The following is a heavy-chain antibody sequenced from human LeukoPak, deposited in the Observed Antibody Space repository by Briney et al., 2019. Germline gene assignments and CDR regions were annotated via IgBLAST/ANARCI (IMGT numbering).Heavy chain of an antibody. CDR2: IYSGGST. CDR3: ARKGAAAGTPVYYYMDV. D-gene: IGHD6-13*01. Sequence: GGSLRLSCAASGFTVSSNYMSWVRQAPGKGLEWVSVIYSGGSTYYADSVKGRFTISRDNSKNTLYLQMNSLRAEDTAVYYCARKGAAAGTPVYYYMDVWGKGTTVTISS. J-gene: IGHJ6*03. V-gene: IGHV3-66*01. CDR1: GFTVSSNY.